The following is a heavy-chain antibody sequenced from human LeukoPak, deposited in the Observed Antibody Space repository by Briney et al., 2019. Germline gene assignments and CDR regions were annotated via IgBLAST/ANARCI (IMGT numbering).Heavy chain of an antibody. Sequence: RTSETLSLTCTVSGGSISSSSYYWGWIRQPPGKGLEWIGSIYYSGSTYYNPSLKSRVTISVDTSKNQFSLKLSSVTAADTAVYYCARPALRSYDAFDIWGQGTMVTVSS. CDR2: IYYSGST. CDR1: GGSISSSSYY. CDR3: ARPALRSYDAFDI. D-gene: IGHD3-3*01. V-gene: IGHV4-39*01. J-gene: IGHJ3*02.